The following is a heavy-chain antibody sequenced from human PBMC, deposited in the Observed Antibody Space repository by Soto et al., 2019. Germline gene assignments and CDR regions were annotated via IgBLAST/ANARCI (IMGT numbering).Heavy chain of an antibody. Sequence: GGSLRLSCAASGFTFSSYAMSWVRQAPGKGLEWVSAISGSGGSTYYADSVKGRFTISRDNSKNTLYLQMNSLRAEDTAVYYCAKDSAPYGSGSYYYNWFDPWGQGTLVTVSS. CDR1: GFTFSSYA. CDR3: AKDSAPYGSGSYYYNWFDP. CDR2: ISGSGGST. V-gene: IGHV3-23*01. J-gene: IGHJ5*02. D-gene: IGHD3-10*01.